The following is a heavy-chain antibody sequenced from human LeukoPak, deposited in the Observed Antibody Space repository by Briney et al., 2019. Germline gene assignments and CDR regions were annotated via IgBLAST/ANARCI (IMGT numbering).Heavy chain of an antibody. D-gene: IGHD2-21*01. CDR3: ARAVATFDY. V-gene: IGHV3-7*03. CDR2: INQDGSEK. J-gene: IGHJ4*02. CDR1: GFTFSNYW. Sequence: GGSLRLSCAGSGFTFSNYWMTWVRQAPGKGLEWVANINQDGSEKYYVDSVKGRFTISRDNAKNSLYLQMNSLRAEDTAVYYCARAVATFDYWGQGTLVTVSS.